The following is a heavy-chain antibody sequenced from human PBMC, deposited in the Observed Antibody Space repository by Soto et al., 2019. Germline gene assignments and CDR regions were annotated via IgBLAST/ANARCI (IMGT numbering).Heavy chain of an antibody. CDR3: ARGFRIVATIKYYYYYGMDV. D-gene: IGHD5-12*01. V-gene: IGHV4-34*01. Sequence: LSLTCAVYGGSFSGYYWSWIRQPPGKGLEWIGEINHSGSTNYNPSLKSRVTISVDTSKNQFSLKLSSVTAADTAVYYCARGFRIVATIKYYYYYGMDVWGQGTTVTVSS. J-gene: IGHJ6*02. CDR1: GGSFSGYY. CDR2: INHSGST.